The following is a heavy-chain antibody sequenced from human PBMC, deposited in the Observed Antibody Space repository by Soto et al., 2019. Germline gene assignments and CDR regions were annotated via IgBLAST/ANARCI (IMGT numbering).Heavy chain of an antibody. CDR3: ASRTDYYDSYAFDI. CDR1: GGTFSSYA. J-gene: IGHJ3*02. CDR2: IIPIFGTA. Sequence: SVKVSCKASGGTFSSYAISWVRQAPGQGLEWMGGIIPIFGTANYAKKFQGRVTITADKSTSTAYMELSSLRSEDTAVYYCASRTDYYDSYAFDIWGQGTMVTVSS. V-gene: IGHV1-69*06. D-gene: IGHD3-22*01.